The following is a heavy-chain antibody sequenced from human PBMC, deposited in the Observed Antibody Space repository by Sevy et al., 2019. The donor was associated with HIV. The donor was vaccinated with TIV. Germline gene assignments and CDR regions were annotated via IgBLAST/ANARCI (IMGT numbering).Heavy chain of an antibody. CDR2: IKEDGTEK. CDR1: GFSFSSYW. D-gene: IGHD3-22*01. V-gene: IGHV3-7*01. CDR3: AMIHDINGQDY. Sequence: GGSLRLSCVASGFSFSSYWMYWVRQAPGKGLEWVANIKEDGTEKHYVDSVKGRFAISRDNAQNSLYLEMNSLRGEDTAVYYCAMIHDINGQDYWGQGTQVTVSS. J-gene: IGHJ4*02.